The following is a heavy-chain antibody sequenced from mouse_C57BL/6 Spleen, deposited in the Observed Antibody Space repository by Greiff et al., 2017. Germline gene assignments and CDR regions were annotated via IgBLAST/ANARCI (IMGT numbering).Heavy chain of an antibody. CDR1: GFTFSSYA. Sequence: EVMLVESGGGLVKPGGSLKLSCAASGFTFSSYAMSWVRQTPEKRLEWVATISDGGSYTYYPDNVKGRFTISRDNAKNNLYLQMSHLKSEDTAMYYCARASITTVVAPYWYFDVWGTGTTVTVSS. J-gene: IGHJ1*03. D-gene: IGHD1-1*01. V-gene: IGHV5-4*03. CDR2: ISDGGSYT. CDR3: ARASITTVVAPYWYFDV.